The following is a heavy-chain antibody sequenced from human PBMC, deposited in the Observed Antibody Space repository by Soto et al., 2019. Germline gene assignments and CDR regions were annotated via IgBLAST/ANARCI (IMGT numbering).Heavy chain of an antibody. D-gene: IGHD3-3*01. CDR3: TTDSPLNCDFWSVYFCPSGDYYYYGMDV. J-gene: IGHJ6*02. Sequence: PGGSLRLSCAASGFTFSNAWMSWVRQAPGKGLEWVGRIKSKTDGGTTDYAAPAKGRFTISRDDSKNTLYLQMKSLKTEDPAVYYCTTDSPLNCDFWSVYFCPSGDYYYYGMDVWGQGTTVPVS. CDR2: IKSKTDGGTT. CDR1: GFTFSNAW. V-gene: IGHV3-15*01.